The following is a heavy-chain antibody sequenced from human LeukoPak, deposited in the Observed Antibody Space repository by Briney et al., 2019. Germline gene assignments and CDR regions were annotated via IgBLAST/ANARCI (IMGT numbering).Heavy chain of an antibody. J-gene: IGHJ5*02. D-gene: IGHD1-26*01. CDR1: GYTFTGYY. V-gene: IGHV1-2*02. Sequence: GASVKVSCKASGYTFTGYYIHWVRQAPGQGLEWMGWINPKTGGTNYAQKFLGRVTMTRDTSTSTAYTELSSLRSEDTAVYYCAREAIVGATRYNWFDPWGQGTLVTVSS. CDR3: AREAIVGATRYNWFDP. CDR2: INPKTGGT.